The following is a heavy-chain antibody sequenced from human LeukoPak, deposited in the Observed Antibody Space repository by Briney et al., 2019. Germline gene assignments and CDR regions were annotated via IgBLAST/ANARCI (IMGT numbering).Heavy chain of an antibody. Sequence: PGGSLRLSCAASGFTFSSYSMNWVRQAPGKGLEWVSSIISSSSYIYYADSVKGRFTISRDNAKNSLYLQMNSLRAEDTAVYYCARGAPSGRSIAAVGPPYWGQGTLVTVSS. V-gene: IGHV3-21*01. D-gene: IGHD6-13*01. CDR1: GFTFSSYS. J-gene: IGHJ4*02. CDR2: IISSSSYI. CDR3: ARGAPSGRSIAAVGPPY.